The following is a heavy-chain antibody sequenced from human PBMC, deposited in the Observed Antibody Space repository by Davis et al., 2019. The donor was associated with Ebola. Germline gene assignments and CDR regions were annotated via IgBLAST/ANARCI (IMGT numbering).Heavy chain of an antibody. V-gene: IGHV3-23*01. CDR3: AKGAPYSHSGSYWGL. CDR1: GFTFSTYA. Sequence: PGGSLRLSCVASGFTFSTYAMTWLRQAPGKGLEWVSSITVGGRSTYSADSVEGRFAISRDNSKNTLSLQMNRLRADDTAVYYCAKGAPYSHSGSYWGLWGQGTLVIVSS. D-gene: IGHD1-26*01. J-gene: IGHJ4*02. CDR2: ITVGGRST.